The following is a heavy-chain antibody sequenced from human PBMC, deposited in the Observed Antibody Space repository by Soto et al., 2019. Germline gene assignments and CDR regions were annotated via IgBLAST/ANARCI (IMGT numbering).Heavy chain of an antibody. CDR3: ATGANWGSVGAFDI. CDR2: ISSCSSTI. J-gene: IGHJ3*02. V-gene: IGHV3-48*02. D-gene: IGHD7-27*01. Sequence: GGSLRLSCAASGFTFSSYSMNWVRQAPGKGLEWVSYISSCSSTIYYADSVKGRFTISRDNAKNSLYLQMNSLRDEDTAVYYCATGANWGSVGAFDIWGQGTMVTVSS. CDR1: GFTFSSYS.